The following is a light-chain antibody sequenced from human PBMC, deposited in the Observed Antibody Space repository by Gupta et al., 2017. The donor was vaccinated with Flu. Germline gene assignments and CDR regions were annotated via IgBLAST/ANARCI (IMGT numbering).Light chain of an antibody. J-gene: IGLJ3*02. CDR1: SSDVGGCDY. V-gene: IGLV2-8*01. Sequence: SALTQPPSASESPPRSATIACTGTSSDVGGCDYVSWYQQHPGIAPKLMIYEVTRRASGVPDRFSGSKSANTASLSVSGLQVEEEADYYCRSYGSNNNVVFGGGTKVTVL. CDR2: EVT. CDR3: RSYGSNNNVV.